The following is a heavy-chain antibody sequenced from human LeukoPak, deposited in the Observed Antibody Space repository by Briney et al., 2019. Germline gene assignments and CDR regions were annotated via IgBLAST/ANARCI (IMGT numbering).Heavy chain of an antibody. CDR3: ARRSGWYQGAYFDY. Sequence: SETLSLTCSVSGDSISSSSYYWGWIRQPPGKGLEWIGSIYYSGSTYYNSSLKSRVTISVDTSKNQLSLKLSSVTAADTAVYYCARRSGWYQGAYFDYWGQGTLVTVSS. V-gene: IGHV4-39*07. D-gene: IGHD6-19*01. CDR1: GDSISSSSYY. J-gene: IGHJ4*02. CDR2: IYYSGST.